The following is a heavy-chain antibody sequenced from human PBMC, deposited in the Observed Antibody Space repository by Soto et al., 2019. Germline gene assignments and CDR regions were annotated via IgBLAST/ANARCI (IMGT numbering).Heavy chain of an antibody. CDR3: ARDRMDIVASGMDV. CDR2: INPNSGGT. V-gene: IGHV1-2*02. J-gene: IGHJ6*02. D-gene: IGHD5-12*01. Sequence: QVQLVQSVAEVKKPGASVKVSCKASGYTFTGYYMHWVRQAPGQGLEWMGWINPNSGGTNYAQKFQGRVTVTRDTSISTAYMELSRLRSDDTAVYYCARDRMDIVASGMDVWGQGTTVTVSS. CDR1: GYTFTGYY.